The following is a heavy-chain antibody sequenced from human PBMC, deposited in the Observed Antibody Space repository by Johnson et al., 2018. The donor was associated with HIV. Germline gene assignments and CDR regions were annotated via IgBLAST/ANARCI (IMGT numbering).Heavy chain of an antibody. D-gene: IGHD5-18*01. CDR1: EFSFSNYW. CDR2: IYSGGST. J-gene: IGHJ3*02. CDR3: ARAPGYSRAFDI. V-gene: IGHV3-66*01. Sequence: MMLVESGGGLVQPGGSLRLSCAASEFSFSNYWMTWVRQAPGKGLEWVSVIYSGGSTYYADSVKGRFTISRDNSKNTLYLEINSLRAEDTAVYYCARAPGYSRAFDIWGQGTMVTVSS.